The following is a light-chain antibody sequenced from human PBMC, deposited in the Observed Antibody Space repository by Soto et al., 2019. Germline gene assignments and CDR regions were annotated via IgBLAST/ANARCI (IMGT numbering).Light chain of an antibody. J-gene: IGKJ1*01. CDR3: QQSYSTPRT. Sequence: DIQMTQSPSSLSASVGDRVTITCRASQSIGKYLSWFQQTPGNAPKLLIYAASSLQSGVPSRFSGSGSGTDFTLTISSLQPEDFATYYCQQSYSTPRTFGQGTKVDIK. CDR1: QSIGKY. V-gene: IGKV1-39*01. CDR2: AAS.